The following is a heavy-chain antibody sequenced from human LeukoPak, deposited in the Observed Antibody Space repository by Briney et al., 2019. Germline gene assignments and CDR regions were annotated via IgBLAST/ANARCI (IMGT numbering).Heavy chain of an antibody. J-gene: IGHJ4*02. Sequence: VASVKVSCKASGYTFTNYYMHWVRQAPGQGLEWMGWINPNSGATDYAQKFQGRLTMTRDTSITTGYMDLNRLRSDDTAVYYCARGDFGSGGTEANNYWGQGTLVTVSS. CDR2: INPNSGAT. D-gene: IGHD3-10*01. CDR3: ARGDFGSGGTEANNY. CDR1: GYTFTNYY. V-gene: IGHV1-2*02.